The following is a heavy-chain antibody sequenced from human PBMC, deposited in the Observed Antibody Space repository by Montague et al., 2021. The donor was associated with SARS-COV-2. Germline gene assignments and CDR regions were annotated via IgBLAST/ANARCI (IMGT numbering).Heavy chain of an antibody. CDR3: ASSYYYGSGTYVYNYYMDV. D-gene: IGHD3-10*01. Sequence: SETLYLTCTVSGGSVSSSPYYWGWIRQPPGRGLEWVGSIPYSGRTYFSPSLKSRLTISVDSSENQFSLRLSSVTAADTAVYYCASSYYYGSGTYVYNYYMDVWGKGTTVTVSS. CDR2: IPYSGRT. CDR1: GGSVSSSPYY. V-gene: IGHV4-39*01. J-gene: IGHJ6*03.